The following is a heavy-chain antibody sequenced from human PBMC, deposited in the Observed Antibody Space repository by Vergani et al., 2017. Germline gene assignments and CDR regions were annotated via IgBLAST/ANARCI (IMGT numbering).Heavy chain of an antibody. V-gene: IGHV4-39*01. Sequence: QLQLQESGPGLVKPSETLSLTCTVSGGSISSSSYYWGWIRQPPGKGLEWIGCIYYSGSTYYNPSLKSRVTISVDTSKNQFSLKLSSVTAADTAVYYCARHAVYYYFDYWGQGTLVTVSS. D-gene: IGHD5/OR15-5a*01. J-gene: IGHJ4*02. CDR3: ARHAVYYYFDY. CDR1: GGSISSSSYY. CDR2: IYYSGST.